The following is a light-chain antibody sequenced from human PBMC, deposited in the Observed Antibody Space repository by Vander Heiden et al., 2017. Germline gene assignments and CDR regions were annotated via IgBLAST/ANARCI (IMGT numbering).Light chain of an antibody. V-gene: IGKV1-13*02. CDR2: DAS. J-gene: IGKJ5*01. Sequence: AIRLTQSPSSLSASVGDRVTITCRASQGISSALAWYQQKPGKAPKLLIYDASSLESGVPSRFSGSGSGTDFTLTISSLQPEDFATYYCQQFNSYAITFGQGTRLEIK. CDR3: QQFNSYAIT. CDR1: QGISSA.